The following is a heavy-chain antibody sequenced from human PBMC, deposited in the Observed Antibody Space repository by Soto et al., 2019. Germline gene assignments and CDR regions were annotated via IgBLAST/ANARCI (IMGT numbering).Heavy chain of an antibody. CDR1: GGTFSSYA. D-gene: IGHD2-21*02. CDR3: ARVHCGGDCYRFYYYYGMDV. CDR2: IIPIFGTA. Sequence: SVKVSCKASGGTFSSYAMSWVRQAPGQGLEWMGGIIPIFGTANYAQKFQGRVTITADKSTSTAYMELSSLRSEDTAVYYCARVHCGGDCYRFYYYYGMDVWGQGTTVTVSS. J-gene: IGHJ6*02. V-gene: IGHV1-69*06.